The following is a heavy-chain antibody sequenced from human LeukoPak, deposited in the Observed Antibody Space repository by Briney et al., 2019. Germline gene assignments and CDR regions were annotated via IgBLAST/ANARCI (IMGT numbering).Heavy chain of an antibody. CDR2: ISGSGATT. Sequence: GGSLRLSCEASRFIFSSYAMGWVRQAPGKGLEWVSPISGSGATTYYADSVKGRFTISRDNSKNTLYLQMNSLRAEDTAVYYCARNTQRGPFLYYYFGYWGQGTLVTVSS. CDR3: ARNTQRGPFLYYYFGY. CDR1: RFIFSSYA. D-gene: IGHD2-15*01. J-gene: IGHJ4*02. V-gene: IGHV3-23*01.